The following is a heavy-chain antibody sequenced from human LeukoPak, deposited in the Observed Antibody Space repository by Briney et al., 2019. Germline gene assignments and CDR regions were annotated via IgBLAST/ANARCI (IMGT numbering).Heavy chain of an antibody. CDR3: ARWGGDYSAFDI. CDR2: IWYDGSKK. V-gene: IGHV3-33*01. Sequence: RGSLRLSCAASGFTFSGYGMHWVRQAPGKGLEWAAVIWYDGSKKYHADPVKGRLTISRDNSKNTLYLQMNSLRAEDTAVYYCARWGGDYSAFDIWGQGTMVTVSS. J-gene: IGHJ3*02. CDR1: GFTFSGYG. D-gene: IGHD4-17*01.